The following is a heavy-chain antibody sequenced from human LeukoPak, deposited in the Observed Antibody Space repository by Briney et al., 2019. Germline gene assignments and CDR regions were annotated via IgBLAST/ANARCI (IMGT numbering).Heavy chain of an antibody. CDR2: ISGSGGST. Sequence: QPGGSLRLSCAASGFTFSGYAMSWVRQAPGKGLEWVSAISGSGGSTYYADSVKGRFTISRDNSKNTLYLQMNSLRAEDTAVYYCAKDIAVAGTTYYFDYWGQGTLVTVSS. CDR3: AKDIAVAGTTYYFDY. J-gene: IGHJ4*02. D-gene: IGHD6-19*01. V-gene: IGHV3-23*01. CDR1: GFTFSGYA.